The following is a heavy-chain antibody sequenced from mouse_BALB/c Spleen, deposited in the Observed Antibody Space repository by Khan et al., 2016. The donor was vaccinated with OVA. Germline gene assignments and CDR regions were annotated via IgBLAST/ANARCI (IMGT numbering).Heavy chain of an antibody. J-gene: IGHJ4*01. V-gene: IGHV1S41*01. CDR3: ARENYYGSSHYAMDY. CDR2: ISPVSGTP. Sequence: DLVKPGASVKLSCKASGYTFTSYWINWIKQRPGPGLEWIGRISPVSGTPYYTEMFTGKATLTVDISSNTAYIQLSSLSSEDSAVYFCARENYYGSSHYAMDYWGQGTSVTVSS. CDR1: GYTFTSYW. D-gene: IGHD1-1*01.